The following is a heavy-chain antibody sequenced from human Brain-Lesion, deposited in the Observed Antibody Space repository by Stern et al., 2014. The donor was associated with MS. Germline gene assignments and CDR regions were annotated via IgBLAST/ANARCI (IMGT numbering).Heavy chain of an antibody. V-gene: IGHV4-61*02. CDR1: GGSISSGGYY. CDR3: ARGRVVPGFQYYATDV. D-gene: IGHD2-2*01. CDR2: IFNSGST. J-gene: IGHJ6*02. Sequence: VQLVESGPGLVKPSQTLSLSCTVSGGSISSGGYYWSWIRQPAGKGLEWIGRIFNSGSTSYNPSLKSRVTISIDPSKNQFSLRLNPMTAADTAVYYCARGRVVPGFQYYATDVWGQGTKVIVSS.